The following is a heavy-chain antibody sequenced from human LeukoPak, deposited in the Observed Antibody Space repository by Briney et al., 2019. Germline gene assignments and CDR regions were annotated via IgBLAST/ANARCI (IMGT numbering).Heavy chain of an antibody. CDR1: GYTFTSYT. Sequence: ASVKVSCKASGYTFTSYTINWVRQAPGQGLEWMGWISAYNGNKNYAQKLQGRVTMTTDTSTSTAYMELRSLISDDTAVYYCARVGGGYCSSSNCYTDYWGHGTLVTVSS. J-gene: IGHJ4*01. D-gene: IGHD2-2*02. CDR3: ARVGGGYCSSSNCYTDY. CDR2: ISAYNGNK. V-gene: IGHV1-18*01.